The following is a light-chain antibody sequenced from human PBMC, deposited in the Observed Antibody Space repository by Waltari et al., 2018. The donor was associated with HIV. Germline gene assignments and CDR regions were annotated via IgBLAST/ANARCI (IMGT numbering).Light chain of an antibody. CDR2: DVN. CDR3: CSYAGSYTLV. Sequence: QSALTQPRSVSGSPGQSVTISCTGTSSDVGGYHYAPWYQQHPGKAPKLMIYDVNKRPSGVPDRFSGSKSGNTASLTISGLQAEDEADYYCCSYAGSYTLVFGGGTKLTVL. J-gene: IGLJ2*01. V-gene: IGLV2-11*01. CDR1: SSDVGGYHY.